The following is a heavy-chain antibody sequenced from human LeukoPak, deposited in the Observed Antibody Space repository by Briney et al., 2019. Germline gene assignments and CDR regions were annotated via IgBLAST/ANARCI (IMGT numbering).Heavy chain of an antibody. Sequence: PGGSLRLSCAASGFIFDDYAMHWVRQAPEKGLEWVSGISWNSGNIGYVDSVKGRFTVSRDNAKNSLYLQMNSLRAEDMALYYCAKGGASDFYDSSGLPDYWGQGTLVTVSS. CDR3: AKGGASDFYDSSGLPDY. V-gene: IGHV3-9*03. CDR2: ISWNSGNI. D-gene: IGHD3-22*01. J-gene: IGHJ4*02. CDR1: GFIFDDYA.